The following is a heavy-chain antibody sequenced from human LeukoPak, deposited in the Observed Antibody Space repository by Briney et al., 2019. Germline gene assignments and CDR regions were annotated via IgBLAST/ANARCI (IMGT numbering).Heavy chain of an antibody. Sequence: GGSLRLSCAASGFTFSSYGMHWVRQAPGKGLEWVAVIWYDGSNKYYADSVKGRFTISRDNSKNTLYLQMNSLRAEDTAVYYCARLSYCGGDCYGEYFQHWGQGTLVTVSS. V-gene: IGHV3-33*01. CDR3: ARLSYCGGDCYGEYFQH. J-gene: IGHJ1*01. D-gene: IGHD2-21*02. CDR1: GFTFSSYG. CDR2: IWYDGSNK.